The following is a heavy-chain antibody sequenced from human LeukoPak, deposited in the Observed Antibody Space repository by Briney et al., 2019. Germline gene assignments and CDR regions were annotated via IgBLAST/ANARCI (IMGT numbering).Heavy chain of an antibody. CDR3: ASLDIVVVPAAIPRDY. CDR1: GFTFSSYS. D-gene: IGHD2-2*02. V-gene: IGHV3-48*01. CDR2: ISSSSSTI. J-gene: IGHJ4*02. Sequence: GGFLRLSCAASGFTFSSYSMNWVRQAPGKGLEWVSYISSSSSTIYYADSVKGRFTISRDNAKNSLYLQMNSLRAEDTAVYYCASLDIVVVPAAIPRDYWGQGTLVTVSS.